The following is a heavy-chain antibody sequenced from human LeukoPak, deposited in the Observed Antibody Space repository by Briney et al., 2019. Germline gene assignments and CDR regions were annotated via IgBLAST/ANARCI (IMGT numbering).Heavy chain of an antibody. CDR1: GFTFSSYE. Sequence: PGGSLRLSCAASGFTFSSYEMNWVRQAPGRGLEWVSYISGSGVTMYYADSVKGRFTISRDDAKNSLYLQMNSLRAEDTAVYYSAREDIRLDYFDYWGQGTLVTVSS. D-gene: IGHD6-19*01. J-gene: IGHJ4*02. V-gene: IGHV3-48*03. CDR3: AREDIRLDYFDY. CDR2: ISGSGVTM.